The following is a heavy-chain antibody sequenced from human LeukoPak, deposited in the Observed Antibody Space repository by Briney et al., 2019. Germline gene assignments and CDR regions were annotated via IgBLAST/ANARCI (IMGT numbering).Heavy chain of an antibody. V-gene: IGHV4-59*01. CDR1: GGSISSYY. D-gene: IGHD3-22*01. Sequence: RSSETLSLTCTVSGGSISSYYWSWIRQPPGKGLEGIGYIYYSGSTNYNPSLKSRVTISVDTSKNQFSLKLSSVTAADTAVYYCARDSSGPSTYFDYWGQGTLVTVSS. CDR3: ARDSSGPSTYFDY. J-gene: IGHJ4*02. CDR2: IYYSGST.